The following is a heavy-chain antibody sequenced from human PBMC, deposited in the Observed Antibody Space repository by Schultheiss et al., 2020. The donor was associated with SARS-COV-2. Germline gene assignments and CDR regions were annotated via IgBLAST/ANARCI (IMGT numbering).Heavy chain of an antibody. Sequence: GSLRLSCTVSGGSISSYYWSWIRQPPGKGLEWIGEINHSGSTNYNPSLKSRVTISVDTSKNQFSLKLSSVTAADTAVYYCARGYSSSWDYFGAFDIWGQGTMVTVSS. D-gene: IGHD6-13*01. J-gene: IGHJ3*02. CDR1: GGSISSYY. V-gene: IGHV4-34*01. CDR2: INHSGST. CDR3: ARGYSSSWDYFGAFDI.